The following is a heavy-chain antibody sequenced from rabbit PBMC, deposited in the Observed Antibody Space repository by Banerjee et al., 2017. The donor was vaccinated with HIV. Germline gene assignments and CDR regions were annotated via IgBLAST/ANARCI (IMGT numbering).Heavy chain of an antibody. V-gene: IGHV1S40*01. D-gene: IGHD8-1*01. CDR1: GFSFNSDYD. CDR3: ARDVGTSFSTYGMDL. Sequence: QSLGESGGGLVKPGASLTLTCKASGFSFNSDYDMCWVRQAPGKGLEWVACAYAGSSGSTYSATWAKGRFTISKTSSTTVTLQMTSLTAADTATYFCARDVGTSFSTYGMDLWGPGTLVTVS. J-gene: IGHJ6*01. CDR2: AYAGSSGST.